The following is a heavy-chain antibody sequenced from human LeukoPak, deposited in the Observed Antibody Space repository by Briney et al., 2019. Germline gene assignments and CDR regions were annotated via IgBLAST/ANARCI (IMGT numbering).Heavy chain of an antibody. CDR2: ISSSSSTI. CDR3: ARVTIFGVVSPRYYYMDV. D-gene: IGHD3-3*01. V-gene: IGHV3-48*01. Sequence: PGGSLTLSCAASGFTFSSYSMNWVRQAPGKGLEWVSYISSSSSTIYYADSVKGRFTISRDNAKNSLYLQMNSLRAEDTAVYYCARVTIFGVVSPRYYYMDVWGKGTTVTVSS. J-gene: IGHJ6*03. CDR1: GFTFSSYS.